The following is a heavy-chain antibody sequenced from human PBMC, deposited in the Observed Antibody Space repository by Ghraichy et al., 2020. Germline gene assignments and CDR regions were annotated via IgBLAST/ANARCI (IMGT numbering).Heavy chain of an antibody. J-gene: IGHJ4*02. CDR3: TTGRIAVAIRDY. CDR1: GFTFSNAW. V-gene: IGHV3-15*01. D-gene: IGHD6-19*01. CDR2: IKSKTDGGTT. Sequence: GESLNISCAASGFTFSNAWMSWVRQAPGKGLEWVGRIKSKTDGGTTDYAAPVKGRFTISRDDSKNTLYLQMNSLKTEDTAVYYCTTGRIAVAIRDYWGQGTLVTVSS.